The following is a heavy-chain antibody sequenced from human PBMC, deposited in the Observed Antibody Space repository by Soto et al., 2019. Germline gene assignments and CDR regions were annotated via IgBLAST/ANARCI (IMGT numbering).Heavy chain of an antibody. Sequence: GGSLRLSCAASGFKFSNYAMSWVRQAPGKGPEWVSLISATGGGTYYADSVKGRFTISRDNSHNTLYLQVHSLTAEDTAVYYCAKDRRAGGNSAFYFDFWGQGAQVTVSS. V-gene: IGHV3-23*01. CDR1: GFKFSNYA. CDR3: AKDRRAGGNSAFYFDF. D-gene: IGHD3-16*01. J-gene: IGHJ4*02. CDR2: ISATGGGT.